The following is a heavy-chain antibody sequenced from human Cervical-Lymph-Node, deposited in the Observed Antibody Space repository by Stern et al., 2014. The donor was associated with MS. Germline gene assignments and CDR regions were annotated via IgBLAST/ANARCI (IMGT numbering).Heavy chain of an antibody. Sequence: QVQLVESGGGLVQPGKSLRLSCAASGFTFSSFAMHWVRQAPGQGLQWLAVISHDGTNKYYAASVKGRFTISRDKSNNAVYLQISSLRLDDTAVYFCARDPSGFGDNGYLDFWGQGTLVTVSS. J-gene: IGHJ4*02. CDR3: ARDPSGFGDNGYLDF. CDR2: ISHDGTNK. V-gene: IGHV3-30-3*01. CDR1: GFTFSSFA. D-gene: IGHD3-10*01.